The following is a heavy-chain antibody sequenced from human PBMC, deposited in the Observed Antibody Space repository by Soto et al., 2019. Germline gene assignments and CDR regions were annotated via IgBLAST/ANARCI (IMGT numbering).Heavy chain of an antibody. CDR1: GGSISSGVYY. V-gene: IGHV4-31*03. J-gene: IGHJ5*02. CDR3: ARRYCSSTSCYAENLFDP. Sequence: SETLSLTCTVSGGSISSGVYYWSWIRQHPGKGLEWIGYIYYSGSTYYNPSLKSRVTISVDTSKNQFSLKLSSVTAADTAVYYCARRYCSSTSCYAENLFDPWGQGTLVTVSS. CDR2: IYYSGST. D-gene: IGHD2-2*01.